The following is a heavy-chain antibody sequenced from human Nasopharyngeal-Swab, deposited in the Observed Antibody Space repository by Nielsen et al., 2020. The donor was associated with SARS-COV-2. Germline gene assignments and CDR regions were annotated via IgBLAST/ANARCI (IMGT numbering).Heavy chain of an antibody. D-gene: IGHD5-24*01. CDR3: ARVMEMATILVGYYYYMDV. V-gene: IGHV1-18*01. CDR2: ISAYNGNT. CDR1: GYSFTSYG. J-gene: IGHJ6*03. Sequence: ASVKVSCKASGYSFTSYGISWVRQAPGQGLEWMGWISAYNGNTNYAQKFQGRVTMTTDTSTSTAYMELRSLRSDDTAVYYCARVMEMATILVGYYYYMDVWGKGTTVTVSS.